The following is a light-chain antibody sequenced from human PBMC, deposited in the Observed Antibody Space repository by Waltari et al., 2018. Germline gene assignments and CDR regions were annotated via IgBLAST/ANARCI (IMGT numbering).Light chain of an antibody. V-gene: IGLV3-10*01. J-gene: IGLJ3*02. CDR3: YSTDSSGNLRV. CDR1: VLPKKY. CDR2: EDS. Sequence: SYELTQPPSVSVSPGQTARITCSGDVLPKKYAFWYQQKSGQAPVLVIYEDSKRPSGIPERFSGSSSGTMATLTISGAQVEDEADYYCYSTDSSGNLRVFGGGTKLTVL.